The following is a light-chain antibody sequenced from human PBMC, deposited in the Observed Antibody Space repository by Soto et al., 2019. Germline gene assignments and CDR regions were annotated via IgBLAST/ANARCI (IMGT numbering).Light chain of an antibody. CDR3: QQLNSYPVT. CDR2: ATS. V-gene: IGKV1-9*01. CDR1: QGLNSY. J-gene: IGKJ4*01. Sequence: DIQLTQSPSFLSASVGDRVTITCRASQGLNSYFAWHQQKPGKAPKLLLYATSTLQSVFPSRFSGSGSGADFTLTITSLQPEDIATYYCQQLNSYPVTFGGGTKVEIK.